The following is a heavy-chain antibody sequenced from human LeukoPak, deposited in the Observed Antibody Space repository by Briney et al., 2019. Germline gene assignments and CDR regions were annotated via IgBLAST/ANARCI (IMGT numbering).Heavy chain of an antibody. J-gene: IGHJ4*02. CDR2: ISSDETST. D-gene: IGHD6-19*01. CDR1: GFTFSSYW. CDR3: ARGWHDGRFDY. Sequence: PGGSLRLSCEASGFTFSSYWMHWVRQAPGKGLVWVSRISSDETSTSYAASVKGRFTVSRDNARNTLFLQMNSLRAEDTAVFYCARGWHDGRFDYWGQGALVTVSS. V-gene: IGHV3-74*01.